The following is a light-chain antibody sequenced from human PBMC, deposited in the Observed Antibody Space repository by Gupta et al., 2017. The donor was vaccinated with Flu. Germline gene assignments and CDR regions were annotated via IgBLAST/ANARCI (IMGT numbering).Light chain of an antibody. CDR1: SSNIGSNY. CDR3: AAWDDSLWV. CDR2: RNN. Sequence: QSVLTQPPSASGPPGQRVTISSSGSSSNIGSNYVYWYQQLPGTAPKPLIYRNNQRPSGVPDRFSGSKSGTSASLAISGLRSEDEADYYCAAWDDSLWVFGGGTKLTVL. J-gene: IGLJ3*02. V-gene: IGLV1-47*01.